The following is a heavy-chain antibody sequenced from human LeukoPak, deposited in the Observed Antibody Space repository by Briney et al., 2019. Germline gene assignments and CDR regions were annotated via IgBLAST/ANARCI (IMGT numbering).Heavy chain of an antibody. Sequence: PGGSLRLSCAVSGVTVRNIRMSWGRQSPGEGLEWVGRIKTEVEGATTDYAAPVKGRFIISGDDSQNTLYLQMNSLKTEDTGVYCRGTDQRHDHICYGGPVTLVTVSS. D-gene: IGHD3-16*01. CDR2: IKTEVEGATT. CDR3: GTDQRHDHICY. V-gene: IGHV3-15*01. CDR1: GVTVRNIR. J-gene: IGHJ4*02.